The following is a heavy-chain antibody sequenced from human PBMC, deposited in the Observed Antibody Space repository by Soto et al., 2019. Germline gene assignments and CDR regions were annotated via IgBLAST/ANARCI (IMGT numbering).Heavy chain of an antibody. D-gene: IGHD1-1*01. CDR3: ARDPTGRIDY. Sequence: SKTLSLTCIVSGDSVSSGRYYWSWIRQPPGKGLEWVGNVYYSGTTNYNPSLKSRVTISVDTTNNQFSLKVTSVTAADTAVYYCARDPTGRIDYWGQGTLVT. CDR1: GDSVSSGRYY. CDR2: VYYSGTT. V-gene: IGHV4-61*01. J-gene: IGHJ4*02.